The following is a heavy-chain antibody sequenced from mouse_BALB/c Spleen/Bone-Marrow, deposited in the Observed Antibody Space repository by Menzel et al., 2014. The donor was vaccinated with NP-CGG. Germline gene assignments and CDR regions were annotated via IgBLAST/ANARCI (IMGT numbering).Heavy chain of an antibody. CDR1: GYTFTSYW. V-gene: IGHV1S22*01. CDR2: IYPGSGST. D-gene: IGHD1-2*01. J-gene: IGHJ4*01. CDR3: TRYYGYYAMDY. Sequence: LQQPGSELVRPGASVKLSCKASGYTFTSYWMHWVKQRPGQGLEWIGNIYPGSGSTNYDEKFKSKATLTVDTSSSTAYMQLNSLTSEDSAVYYCTRYYGYYAMDYWGQGTSVTVSS.